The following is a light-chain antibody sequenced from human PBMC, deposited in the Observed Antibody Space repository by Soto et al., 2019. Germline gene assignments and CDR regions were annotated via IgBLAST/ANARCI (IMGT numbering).Light chain of an antibody. Sequence: EIVLTQSPGTLSLSPGERATLSCRASQSVRSSYLAWYQQKPGQAPRLLIYGASSRATGIPDRFSGSGSGTDFTLTTTRLEPKDCAVYYCQQYGTSPYTFGQGTKLEIK. CDR3: QQYGTSPYT. V-gene: IGKV3-20*01. CDR2: GAS. J-gene: IGKJ2*01. CDR1: QSVRSSY.